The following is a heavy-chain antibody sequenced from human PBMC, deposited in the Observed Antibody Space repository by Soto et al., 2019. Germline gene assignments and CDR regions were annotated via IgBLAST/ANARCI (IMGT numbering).Heavy chain of an antibody. CDR3: ATSGWQYNWFDP. V-gene: IGHV4-39*01. D-gene: IGHD6-19*01. CDR1: GGSISSSSYY. CDR2: IYYSGST. J-gene: IGHJ5*02. Sequence: QLQLQESGPGLVKPSETLSLTCTVSGGSISSSSYYWGWIRQPPGKGLEWIGSIYYSGSTYYNPSLKSRVPISVDTSKNQFSLKLSSVTAADTAVYYCATSGWQYNWFDPWGQGTLVTVSS.